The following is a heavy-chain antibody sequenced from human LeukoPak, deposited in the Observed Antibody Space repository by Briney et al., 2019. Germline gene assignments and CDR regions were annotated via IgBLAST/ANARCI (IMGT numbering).Heavy chain of an antibody. D-gene: IGHD5-18*01. V-gene: IGHV1-46*01. CDR3: ARCGGYSYEGYYYGMDV. J-gene: IGHJ6*02. CDR2: INPSGGGT. CDR1: GDTFTKYY. Sequence: GASVKVSCKASGDTFTKYYMHWVRQAPGQGLEWMGIINPSGGGTSYAQKFQGRVTMTRDTSTSTVYMELSSLRSEDTAVYYCARCGGYSYEGYYYGMDVWGQGTTVTVSS.